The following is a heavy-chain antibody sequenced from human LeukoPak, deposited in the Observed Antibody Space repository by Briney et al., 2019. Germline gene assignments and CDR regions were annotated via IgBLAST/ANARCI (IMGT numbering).Heavy chain of an antibody. CDR1: GFTFSSKS. D-gene: IGHD3-10*01. V-gene: IGHV3-30-3*01. CDR3: AKGDGSGSFLIDY. J-gene: IGHJ4*02. Sequence: PGGPLRLSCVASGFTFSSKSLHWVRQPPGRGLEWVSFISSDGSRKYYGDFVEGRFTVSRDNSMHTLYLQVDTLRAEDTAMYYCAKGDGSGSFLIDYWGQGTLVTVSS. CDR2: ISSDGSRK.